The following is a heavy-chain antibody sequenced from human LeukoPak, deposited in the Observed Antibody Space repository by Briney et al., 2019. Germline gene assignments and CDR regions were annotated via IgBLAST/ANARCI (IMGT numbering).Heavy chain of an antibody. CDR2: ISAYNGNT. Sequence: GASVKVSCKASGYTSTSYGISWVRQAPGQGLEWMGWISAYNGNTNYAQKLQGRVTMTTDTSTSTAYMELRSLRSDDTAVYYCAKDRVAARQRPLYNFDYWGQGTLITVSS. D-gene: IGHD6-6*01. CDR1: GYTSTSYG. J-gene: IGHJ4*02. V-gene: IGHV1-18*01. CDR3: AKDRVAARQRPLYNFDY.